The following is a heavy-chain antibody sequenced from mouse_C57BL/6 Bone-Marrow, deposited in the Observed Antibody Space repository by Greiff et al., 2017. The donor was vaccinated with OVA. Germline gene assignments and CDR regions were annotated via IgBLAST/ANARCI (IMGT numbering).Heavy chain of an antibody. Sequence: QVQLQQSGAELVKPGASVKLSCKASGYTFTSYWMQWVKQRPGQGLEWIGEIDPSDSYTNYNQKFKGKATLTVDTSSSTAYIQLSSLTSEDSAVYYCARWLLQAMDYWGQGTSVTVSS. V-gene: IGHV1-50*01. CDR1: GYTFTSYW. D-gene: IGHD2-3*01. CDR2: IDPSDSYT. CDR3: ARWLLQAMDY. J-gene: IGHJ4*01.